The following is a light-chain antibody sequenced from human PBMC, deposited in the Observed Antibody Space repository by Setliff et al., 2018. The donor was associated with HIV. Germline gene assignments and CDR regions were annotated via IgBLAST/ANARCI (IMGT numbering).Light chain of an antibody. Sequence: QSVLAQPASVSGSPGQSITISCSGTSSDVGHSTYVSWCQQNPGIAPRLIIYNVNYRPSGVSHRFSGSKSGNTASLTISGLQAEDEADYYCSSYTMYTPVIFGGGTKVTVL. CDR1: SSDVGHSTY. J-gene: IGLJ2*01. CDR3: SSYTMYTPVI. V-gene: IGLV2-14*03. CDR2: NVN.